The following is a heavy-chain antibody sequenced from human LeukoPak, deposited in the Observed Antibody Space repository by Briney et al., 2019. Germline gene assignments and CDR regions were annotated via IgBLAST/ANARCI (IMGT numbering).Heavy chain of an antibody. Sequence: PSETLSLTCTVSGASVSSGSYYWRWIRQPPGKGLEWIGYIYYSGSTNYNPSLKSRVTISVDTSKNQFSLKLRSVTAADTAVYYCARGSRGYSYGWGQGTLVTVSS. CDR2: IYYSGST. CDR3: ARGSRGYSYG. CDR1: GASVSSGSYY. D-gene: IGHD5-18*01. V-gene: IGHV4-61*01. J-gene: IGHJ4*02.